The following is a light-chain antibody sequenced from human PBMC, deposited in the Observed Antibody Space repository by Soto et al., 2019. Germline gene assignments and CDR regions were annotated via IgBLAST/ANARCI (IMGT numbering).Light chain of an antibody. Sequence: ETVMTQSPATLSVSPGERVTLSCRASQSVSSNLAWYQQKPGQAPRLLIYAASTRATGIPARFSGSGSGTEFTLTISSMQSEDFAVYYCQKYDNWHRPPAYTFGQGTKLEL. V-gene: IGKV3-15*01. J-gene: IGKJ2*01. CDR1: QSVSSN. CDR3: QKYDNWHRPPAYT. CDR2: AAS.